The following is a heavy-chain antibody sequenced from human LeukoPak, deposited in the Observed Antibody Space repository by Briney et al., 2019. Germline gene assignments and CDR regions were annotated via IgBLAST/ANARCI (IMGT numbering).Heavy chain of an antibody. V-gene: IGHV3-30-3*01. CDR2: ISYDGSNK. Sequence: GGSLRLSCAASGFTFSSYAMHWVRQAPGNGLEWVAVISYDGSNKYYADSVKGRFTISRDNSKNTLYLQMNSLRAEDTAVYYCARGQLGYSGYDTYYFDYWGQGTLVTVSS. CDR1: GFTFSSYA. J-gene: IGHJ4*02. CDR3: ARGQLGYSGYDTYYFDY. D-gene: IGHD5-12*01.